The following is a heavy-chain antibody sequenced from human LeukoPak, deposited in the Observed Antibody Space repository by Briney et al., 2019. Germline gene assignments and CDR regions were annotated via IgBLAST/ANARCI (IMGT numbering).Heavy chain of an antibody. Sequence: SETLSLTCTVSGGSISSGGYYWSWIRQHPGKGLEWIGYIYHSGSTYYNPSLKSRVTISVDRSKNQFSLKLSSVTAADTAVYYCARAGAVTTPGAFDIWGQGTMVTVSS. CDR3: ARAGAVTTPGAFDI. CDR1: GGSISSGGYY. CDR2: IYHSGST. J-gene: IGHJ3*02. V-gene: IGHV4-30-2*01. D-gene: IGHD4-17*01.